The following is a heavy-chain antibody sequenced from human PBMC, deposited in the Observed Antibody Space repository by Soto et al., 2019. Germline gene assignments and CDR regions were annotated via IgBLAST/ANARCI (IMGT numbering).Heavy chain of an antibody. CDR1: GGSISSYY. D-gene: IGHD4-17*01. Sequence: SETLSLTCTVSGGSISSYYWSWIRQPPGKGLEWIGYIYYSGSTNYNPSLKSRVTISVDTSKNQFSLKLSSVTAADTAVYYCARDVATVGSSYFDYWGQGTLVTVSS. V-gene: IGHV4-59*01. CDR3: ARDVATVGSSYFDY. CDR2: IYYSGST. J-gene: IGHJ4*02.